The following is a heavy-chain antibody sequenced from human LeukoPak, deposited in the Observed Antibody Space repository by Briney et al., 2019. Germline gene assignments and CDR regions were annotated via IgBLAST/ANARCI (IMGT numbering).Heavy chain of an antibody. CDR1: GGSFSGYY. D-gene: IGHD1-26*01. V-gene: IGHV4-34*01. J-gene: IGHJ4*02. CDR2: INHTGST. CDR3: ARGGSGSYYSPSPPDY. Sequence: SETLSLTCAVYGGSFSGYYWSWIRQPPGQRLEWIGEINHTGSTNYHPSLKSRVTISVDTSKNQFSLALSSVTAADTAVYYCARGGSGSYYSPSPPDYWGQGTLVTVSS.